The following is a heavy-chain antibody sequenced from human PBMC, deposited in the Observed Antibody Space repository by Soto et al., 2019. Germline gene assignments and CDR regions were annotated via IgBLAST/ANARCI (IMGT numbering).Heavy chain of an antibody. J-gene: IGHJ5*02. CDR2: IYWDDDK. D-gene: IGHD6-19*01. V-gene: IGHV2-5*02. Sequence: QITLKESGPTLVKPTQTLTLTCTFSGFSLSTSGVGVGWIRQPPGEALEWLALIYWDDDKRYSPSLKSRLTITKDTSKNQVVLTMTNMDPVDTATYYCARPYSSGWYGTGDWFDPWGQGTLVTVSS. CDR1: GFSLSTSGVG. CDR3: ARPYSSGWYGTGDWFDP.